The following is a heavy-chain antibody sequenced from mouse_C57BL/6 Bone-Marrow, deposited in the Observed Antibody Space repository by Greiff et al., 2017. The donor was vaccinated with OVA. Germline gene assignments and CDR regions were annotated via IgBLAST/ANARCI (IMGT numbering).Heavy chain of an antibody. J-gene: IGHJ2*01. Sequence: EVQLKESGPGLVKPSQSLSLTCSVTGYSITSGYYWNWIRQFPGNKLEWMGYISYDGSNNYNPSLKNRISITRDTSKNQFFLKLNSVTTEDTATYYCARGSGFDYWGQGTTLTVSS. V-gene: IGHV3-6*01. CDR3: ARGSGFDY. CDR2: ISYDGSN. CDR1: GYSITSGYY. D-gene: IGHD1-3*01.